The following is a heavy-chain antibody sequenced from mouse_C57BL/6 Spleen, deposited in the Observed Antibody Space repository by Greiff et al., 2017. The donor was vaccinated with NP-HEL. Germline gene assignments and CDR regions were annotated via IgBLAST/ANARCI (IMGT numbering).Heavy chain of an antibody. CDR3: TREDYGHWYFDV. V-gene: IGHV5-9-1*02. CDR2: ISSGGDYI. Sequence: EVHLVESGEGLVKPGGSLKLSCAASGFTFSSYAMSWVRQTPEKRLEWVAYISSGGDYIYYADTVKGRFTISRDNARNTLYLQMSSLKSEDTAMYYCTREDYGHWYFDVWGTGTTVTVSS. D-gene: IGHD2-4*01. CDR1: GFTFSSYA. J-gene: IGHJ1*03.